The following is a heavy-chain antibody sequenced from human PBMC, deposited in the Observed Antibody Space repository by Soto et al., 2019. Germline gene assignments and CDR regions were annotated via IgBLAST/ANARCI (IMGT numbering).Heavy chain of an antibody. V-gene: IGHV3-23*01. CDR3: AYDRRIAVSGYSDY. D-gene: IGHD3-22*01. CDR1: GFTFSSYA. CDR2: ISGSGGST. J-gene: IGHJ4*01. Sequence: GSLRLSCAASGFTFSSYAMSWVRQAPGKGLEWVSAISGSGGSTYYADSVKGRFTISRDNSKNTLYLQMNSLRAEDTAVYYCAYDRRIAVSGYSDYRGHGPFVTGSS.